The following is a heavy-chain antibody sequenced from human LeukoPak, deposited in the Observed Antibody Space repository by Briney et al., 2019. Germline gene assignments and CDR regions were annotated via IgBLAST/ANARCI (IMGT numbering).Heavy chain of an antibody. J-gene: IGHJ4*02. CDR1: GGSFSGYY. CDR2: INHSGST. Sequence: PSETLSLICAVYGGSFSGYYWRGVRQPPGKGLEWIGEINHSGSTNYNPSLKSRVTISVDTSKNQVSLKLSSVTAADTAVYYCARWGGIAAAFLVGWGQGTLVTVSS. D-gene: IGHD6-13*01. V-gene: IGHV4-34*01. CDR3: ARWGGIAAAFLVG.